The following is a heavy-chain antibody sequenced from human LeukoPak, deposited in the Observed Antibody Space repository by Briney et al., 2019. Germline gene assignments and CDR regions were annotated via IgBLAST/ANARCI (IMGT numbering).Heavy chain of an antibody. CDR1: GFTFSSYE. V-gene: IGHV3-48*03. CDR3: AREEGGAGLYGFDI. CDR2: ISTFGSTI. D-gene: IGHD1-26*01. J-gene: IGHJ3*02. Sequence: GGSLRLSCAASGFTFSSYEMNWVRQAPGKGLEWVSYISTFGSTIYYADSVKGRFTISRDNAKNSLYLQMNSLRAEDTAVYYCAREEGGAGLYGFDIWGQGTMVTVSS.